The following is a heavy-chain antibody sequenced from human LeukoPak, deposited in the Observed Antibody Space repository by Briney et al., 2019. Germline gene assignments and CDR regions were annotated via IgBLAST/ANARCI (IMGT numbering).Heavy chain of an antibody. J-gene: IGHJ4*02. CDR3: ARVTDSSGWDYYFDY. CDR1: GGSISSHY. D-gene: IGHD6-19*01. CDR2: IYYSGST. V-gene: IGHV4-59*11. Sequence: SETLSLTCTVSGGSISSHYWSWIRQPPGKGLEWIGYIYYSGSTNYNPSLKSRVTISVDTSKNQFSPKLSSVTAADTAVYYCARVTDSSGWDYYFDYWGQGTLVTVSS.